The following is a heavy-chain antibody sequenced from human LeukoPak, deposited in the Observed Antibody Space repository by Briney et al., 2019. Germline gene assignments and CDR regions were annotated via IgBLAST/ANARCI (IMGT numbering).Heavy chain of an antibody. D-gene: IGHD2-8*01. V-gene: IGHV1-2*02. CDR2: INPNSGAT. Sequence: GASVKVSCKASGYTFTGSYIHWMRQAPGQGLEWIGWINPNSGATKYAQKSQGRVTVTRDTSTSTAYMELSGLRPDGAAVYYCARVADCTKGVCINFDLWGQGTLLTVSS. J-gene: IGHJ4*02. CDR3: ARVADCTKGVCINFDL. CDR1: GYTFTGSY.